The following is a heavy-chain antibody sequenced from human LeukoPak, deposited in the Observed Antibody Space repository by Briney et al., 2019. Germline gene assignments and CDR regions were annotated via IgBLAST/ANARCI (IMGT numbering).Heavy chain of an antibody. D-gene: IGHD6-13*01. CDR1: DYSISSGYY. Sequence: PSETLSLTCTVSDYSISSGYYWGWIRQAPGKGLEWIASSFHSGVTNYNPSLKRRVTVPLDTSKNQFSLRLSSVTAADTAVYFCARMGQQLSISYFDFWGQGTLVSVSS. V-gene: IGHV4-38-2*02. CDR3: ARMGQQLSISYFDF. CDR2: SFHSGVT. J-gene: IGHJ4*02.